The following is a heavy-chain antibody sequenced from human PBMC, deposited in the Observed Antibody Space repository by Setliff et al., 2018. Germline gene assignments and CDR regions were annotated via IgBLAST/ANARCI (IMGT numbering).Heavy chain of an antibody. CDR3: ARYNVLATAHDF. CDR1: GYTFTSYG. J-gene: IGHJ4*02. Sequence: ASVKVSCKASGYTFTSYGISWVRQAPGQGLEWMGWISTYNGKTDYAQNLQGRVTMTIDTSTSTAYMELRSLRSDDTAVYYCARYNVLATAHDFWGRGTLVTVSS. V-gene: IGHV1-18*01. CDR2: ISTYNGKT. D-gene: IGHD2-8*02.